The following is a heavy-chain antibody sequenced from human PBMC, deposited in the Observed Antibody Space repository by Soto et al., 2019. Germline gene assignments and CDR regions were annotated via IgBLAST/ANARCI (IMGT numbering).Heavy chain of an antibody. V-gene: IGHV4-4*07. J-gene: IGHJ4*02. Sequence: SETLSLTCIVSGVCVTSYTWTWVRQPANKGLEWIGRVFSSVSATYSPSLKSRVRISMDTPENRISLKLDSVTAADAGVYYCTSDRIATGDTWSPGTLVTAPQ. CDR3: TSDRIATGDT. D-gene: IGHD2-21*02. CDR2: VFSSVSA. CDR1: GVCVTSYT.